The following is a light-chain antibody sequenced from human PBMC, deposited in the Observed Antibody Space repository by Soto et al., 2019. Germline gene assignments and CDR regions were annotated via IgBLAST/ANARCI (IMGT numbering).Light chain of an antibody. V-gene: IGKV1-9*01. Sequence: DIQLTQSPSFLSASVGDRVTITCRASQGISSYLAWYQQKPGKAPKLLIYTASTLQSGVPSRFSGSGSGTEFTLTISSLQPEDVATYYCQQSYNTPPFTFGQGTKLEIK. CDR2: TAS. CDR1: QGISSY. J-gene: IGKJ2*01. CDR3: QQSYNTPPFT.